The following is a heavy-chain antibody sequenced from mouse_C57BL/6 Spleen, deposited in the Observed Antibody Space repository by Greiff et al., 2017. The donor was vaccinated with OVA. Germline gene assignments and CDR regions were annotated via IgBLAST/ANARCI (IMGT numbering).Heavy chain of an antibody. CDR2: ISDGGSYT. CDR1: GFTFSSYA. J-gene: IGHJ4*01. Sequence: EVMLVESGGGLVKPGGSLKLSCAASGFTFSSYAMSWVRQTPEKRLEWVATISDGGSYTYYPDNVKGRFTISRDNAKNNLYLQMSHLKSEDTAMYYCARTNYYYGSHYAMDYWGQGTSVTVSS. CDR3: ARTNYYYGSHYAMDY. V-gene: IGHV5-4*03. D-gene: IGHD1-1*01.